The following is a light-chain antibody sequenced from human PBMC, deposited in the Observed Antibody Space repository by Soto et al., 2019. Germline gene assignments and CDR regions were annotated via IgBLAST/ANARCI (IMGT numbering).Light chain of an antibody. CDR2: DVS. Sequence: QSALTQPASVSGSHGQSITISCTGSSSDVGGYNYVSWYQQHTGKAPKLMIYDVSNRPSGVSNRFSGSKSGNTASLTISGLQAEDEAYYYCSSYTSSSTLVVFGGGTQLTVL. J-gene: IGLJ2*01. V-gene: IGLV2-14*01. CDR1: SSDVGGYNY. CDR3: SSYTSSSTLVV.